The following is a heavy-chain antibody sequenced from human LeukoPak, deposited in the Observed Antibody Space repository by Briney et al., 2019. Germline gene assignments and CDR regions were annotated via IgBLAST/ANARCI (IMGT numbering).Heavy chain of an antibody. Sequence: SETLSLTCTVSGGSISSSGYYWGWIRQPPGKGLEYFASIDSSGNTYYNPSLQSRVTISADTSKNQFSLMLSSVTAADTAVYYCTRDRGQWLVDYWGQGTLVTVSS. CDR2: IDSSGNT. V-gene: IGHV4-39*07. CDR1: GGSISSSGYY. J-gene: IGHJ4*02. D-gene: IGHD6-19*01. CDR3: TRDRGQWLVDY.